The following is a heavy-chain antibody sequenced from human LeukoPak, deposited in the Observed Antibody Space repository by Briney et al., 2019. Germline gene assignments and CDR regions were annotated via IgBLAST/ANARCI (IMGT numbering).Heavy chain of an antibody. CDR1: GGSISSSSYY. V-gene: IGHV4-39*01. D-gene: IGHD1-26*01. J-gene: IGHJ4*02. CDR3: ARASIEEWELLGFDY. CDR2: IYYSGST. Sequence: SETLSLTCTVSGGSISSSSYYWGWIRQPPGKGLEWIGSIYYSGSTYYNPSLKSRVTISVDTSKNQFSLKLSSVTAADTAVYYCARASIEEWELLGFDYWGQGTLVTVPS.